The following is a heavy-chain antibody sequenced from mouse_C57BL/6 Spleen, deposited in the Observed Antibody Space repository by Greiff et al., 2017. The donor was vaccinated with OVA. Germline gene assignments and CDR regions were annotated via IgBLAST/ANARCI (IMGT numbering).Heavy chain of an antibody. J-gene: IGHJ3*01. Sequence: VQLQQPGAELVMPGASVKLSCKASGYTFTSYWMHWVKQRPGQGLEWIGEIDPSDSYTNYNQKFKGKSTLSVDKSSSTAYMQLSSLTSEDSAVYYCARGGSSGYLAWFAYWGQGTLVTVSA. CDR1: GYTFTSYW. V-gene: IGHV1-69*01. D-gene: IGHD3-2*02. CDR2: IDPSDSYT. CDR3: ARGGSSGYLAWFAY.